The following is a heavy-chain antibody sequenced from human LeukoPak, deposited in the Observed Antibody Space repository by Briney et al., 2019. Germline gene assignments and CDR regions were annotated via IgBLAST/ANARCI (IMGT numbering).Heavy chain of an antibody. Sequence: ASVKVSCKASGYTFTSYAMHWVRQAPGQRLEWMGWINGGNGNTKYSQEFQGRVTITRDTSASTAYVEMSSLTSEDMAVYYCARFGGSYRYNAFDYWGQGTLVTVSS. CDR1: GYTFTSYA. CDR2: INGGNGNT. D-gene: IGHD3-16*02. V-gene: IGHV1-3*03. CDR3: ARFGGSYRYNAFDY. J-gene: IGHJ4*02.